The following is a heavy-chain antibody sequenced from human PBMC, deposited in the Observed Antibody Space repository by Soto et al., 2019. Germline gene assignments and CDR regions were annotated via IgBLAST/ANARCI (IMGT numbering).Heavy chain of an antibody. CDR3: ARDLGLSTVTYFLDY. D-gene: IGHD4-4*01. J-gene: IGHJ4*02. V-gene: IGHV4-31*03. CDR2: IYYTGNT. Sequence: PSETLSLTCTVSGDSISSGSSYWSWIRQHPGKGLEWIGYIYYTGNTYYNPSLKSRCIISVDTSQNQFSLKLNSVTAADTAVYYCARDLGLSTVTYFLDYWGQGTLVTVSS. CDR1: GDSISSGSSY.